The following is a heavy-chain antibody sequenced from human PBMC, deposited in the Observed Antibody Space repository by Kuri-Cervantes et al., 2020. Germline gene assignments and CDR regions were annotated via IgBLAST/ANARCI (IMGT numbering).Heavy chain of an antibody. D-gene: IGHD5-12*01. J-gene: IGHJ6*02. CDR3: ARDRATARGSMDV. V-gene: IGHV3-11*04. CDR1: GFTFSDYY. Sequence: GGSLRLSCAASGFTFSDYYMSWIRQAPGKGLEWVSYISSSGSTIYYADSVKGRFTISRDNSKNTLYLQMNSLRAEDTAVYYCARDRATARGSMDVWGQGTTVTVSS. CDR2: ISSSGSTI.